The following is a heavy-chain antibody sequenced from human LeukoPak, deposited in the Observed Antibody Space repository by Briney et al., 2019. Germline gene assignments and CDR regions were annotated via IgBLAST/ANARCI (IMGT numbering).Heavy chain of an antibody. CDR3: ARGSTTILAVITPYNWFDP. J-gene: IGHJ5*02. CDR2: INRSGST. CDR1: GGSFTGYY. D-gene: IGHD3-22*01. V-gene: IGHV4-34*01. Sequence: SETLSLTCAVYGGSFTGYYWSWIRQPPGKGLEWIGEINRSGSTNYNPSLKSRVTISVDTSKNQFSLKLSSVTAADTAVYYCARGSTTILAVITPYNWFDPWGQRTLVTVSS.